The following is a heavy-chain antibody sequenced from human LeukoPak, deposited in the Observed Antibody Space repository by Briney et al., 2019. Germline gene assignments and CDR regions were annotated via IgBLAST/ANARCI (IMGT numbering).Heavy chain of an antibody. CDR2: FDPEDGET. CDR3: ARDPGEPNFDY. V-gene: IGHV1-24*01. Sequence: ASVTVSCKVSGYTLTELSMHWVRQAPGKGLEWMGGFDPEDGETIYAQKLQGRVTMTTDTSTSTAYMELRSLRSDDTAVYYCARDPGEPNFDYWGQGTLVTVSS. D-gene: IGHD7-27*01. CDR1: GYTLTELS. J-gene: IGHJ4*02.